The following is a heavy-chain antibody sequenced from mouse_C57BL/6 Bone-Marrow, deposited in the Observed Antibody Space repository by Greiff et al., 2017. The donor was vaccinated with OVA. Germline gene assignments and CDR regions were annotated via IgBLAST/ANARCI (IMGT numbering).Heavy chain of an antibody. Sequence: QVQLKQSGAELARPGASVKLSCTASGYTFKSSGISWVKQRPGQGLEWIGEIYPGNGNTYYNAKFQGKATLTADTSSSTAYMELRSLTSEDSAVYFCARYDVYYFDYWGQGTTLTVSS. D-gene: IGHD2-3*01. V-gene: IGHV1-81*01. CDR2: IYPGNGNT. CDR3: ARYDVYYFDY. J-gene: IGHJ2*01. CDR1: GYTFKSSG.